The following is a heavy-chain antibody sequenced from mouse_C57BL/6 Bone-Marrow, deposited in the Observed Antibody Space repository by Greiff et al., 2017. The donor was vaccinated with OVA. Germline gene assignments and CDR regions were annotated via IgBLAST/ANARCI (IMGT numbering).Heavy chain of an antibody. CDR3: ARRDYRLRKETWLAY. Sequence: VQLQQSGPELVKPGASVKMSCKASGYTFTDYYMHWVKQSHGKSLEWIGYIYPNNGGNGYNQKFKGKATLTVDKSSSTAYMELRSLTSEDSAVYYCARRDYRLRKETWLAYWGQGTLVTVSA. V-gene: IGHV1-34*01. D-gene: IGHD1-2*01. CDR2: IYPNNGGN. CDR1: GYTFTDYY. J-gene: IGHJ3*01.